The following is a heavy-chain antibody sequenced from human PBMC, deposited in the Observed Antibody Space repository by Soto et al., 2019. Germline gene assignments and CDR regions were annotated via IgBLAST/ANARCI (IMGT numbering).Heavy chain of an antibody. D-gene: IGHD5-18*01. CDR3: ARGRSTYSTAWGEPFDH. Sequence: QVQLVESGGGVVQPGRSLRLSCAASGFAFSSYGIHWVRQAPGKGLEWVSVIWYDGSNKYYADSVRGRFAISRDNSKNTLYLEMSSLRAEDTAVYYCARGRSTYSTAWGEPFDHWGQGTLVTVSS. CDR1: GFAFSSYG. V-gene: IGHV3-33*01. J-gene: IGHJ4*02. CDR2: IWYDGSNK.